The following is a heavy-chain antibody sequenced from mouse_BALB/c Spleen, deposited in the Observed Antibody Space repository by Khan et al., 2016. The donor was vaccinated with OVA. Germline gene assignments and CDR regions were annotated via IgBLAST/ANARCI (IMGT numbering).Heavy chain of an antibody. CDR1: GYTFPDYY. Sequence: QVQLQQSGAELARPGASVKLSCKASGYTFPDYYINWVKQRTGQGLEWIGEISPGSGDTYYNGRFKGKATLTADKSSSTAYMQLSSLTSEASAVYFCARRNYFGYTFAYWGQGTLVTVSA. CDR2: ISPGSGDT. CDR3: ARRNYFGYTFAY. J-gene: IGHJ3*01. D-gene: IGHD1-2*01. V-gene: IGHV1-77*01.